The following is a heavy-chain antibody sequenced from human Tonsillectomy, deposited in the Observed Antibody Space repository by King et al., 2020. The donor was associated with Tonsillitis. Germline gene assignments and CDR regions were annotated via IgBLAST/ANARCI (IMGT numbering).Heavy chain of an antibody. J-gene: IGHJ4*02. CDR2: IDWDDDK. V-gene: IGHV2-70*01. CDR1: GFSLSTSAMC. D-gene: IGHD3-3*01. Sequence: TLKESGPALVKPTQTLTLTCTFSGFSLSTSAMCVSWIRQPPGKALEWLALIDWDDDKYYNTPLKTRLTISKDTSKNQVVLTMTNMDPVDTATYYCARINNDFWSGYADYWGQGTLVTVSS. CDR3: ARINNDFWSGYADY.